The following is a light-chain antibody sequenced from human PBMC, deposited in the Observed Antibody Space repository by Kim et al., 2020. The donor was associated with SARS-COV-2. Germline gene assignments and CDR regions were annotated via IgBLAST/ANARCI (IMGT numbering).Light chain of an antibody. CDR1: QSISNY. J-gene: IGKJ4*01. V-gene: IGKV1-39*01. CDR3: QQSYSTPPLT. CDR2: AAS. Sequence: SVGDRVTIAGRASQSISNYLNWYQQKPGKAPKLLIYAASSLQSGVPSRFSGSGSGTDFTLTISSLQPEDFATYYCQQSYSTPPLTFGGGTKVDIK.